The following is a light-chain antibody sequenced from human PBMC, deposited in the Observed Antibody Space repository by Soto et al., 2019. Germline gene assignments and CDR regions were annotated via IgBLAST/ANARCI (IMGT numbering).Light chain of an antibody. Sequence: QSALTQPASVSGSPGQSITISCTGTSSDAGSYNLVSWYQQHPGKAPKIVIYEGTERPSGVSDRFSGSKSGNTASLTISGLQPEDEADYYCCSYAGSSTFVFGIGTKLTVL. J-gene: IGLJ1*01. CDR3: CSYAGSSTFV. V-gene: IGLV2-23*01. CDR2: EGT. CDR1: SSDAGSYNL.